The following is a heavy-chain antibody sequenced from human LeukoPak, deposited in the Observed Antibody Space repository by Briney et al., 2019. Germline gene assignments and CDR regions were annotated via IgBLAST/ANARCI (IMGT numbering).Heavy chain of an antibody. Sequence: ASVKVSCKASGYTFTSYYMHWVRQAPGQGLEWMGIINPSGGSTSYAQKFQGRVTMTRDTSISTAYMELSRLRSDDTAVYYCARTRFLEWLHPPYYFDYWGQGTLVTVSS. V-gene: IGHV1-46*01. CDR1: GYTFTSYY. CDR3: ARTRFLEWLHPPYYFDY. D-gene: IGHD3-3*01. J-gene: IGHJ4*02. CDR2: INPSGGST.